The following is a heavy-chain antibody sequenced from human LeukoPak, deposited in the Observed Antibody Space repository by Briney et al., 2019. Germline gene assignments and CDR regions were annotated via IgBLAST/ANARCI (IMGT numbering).Heavy chain of an antibody. Sequence: ASVKVPCKASGYTFTGYYMHCVRQAPGQWLEWMGWINPNSGGTNYAQKFQGRVTMTRDTSISTAYMELSRLRSDNTAVYYCARVGNTNPILWLGELSYYFDYWGQGTLVTVSS. D-gene: IGHD3-10*01. CDR3: ARVGNTNPILWLGELSYYFDY. V-gene: IGHV1-2*02. J-gene: IGHJ4*02. CDR2: INPNSGGT. CDR1: GYTFTGYY.